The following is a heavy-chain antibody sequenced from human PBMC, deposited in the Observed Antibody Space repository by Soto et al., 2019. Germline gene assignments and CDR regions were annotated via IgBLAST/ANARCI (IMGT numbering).Heavy chain of an antibody. CDR3: AKIICTTTSCPSYYYGMDV. Sequence: GGSLRLSCAASGFTFSSYALIWVRQAPGKGLQSVSSISGSGDATYYADAVKGRFTISRDNSKNTLYLQMSSLRVEDTAVYYCAKIICTTTSCPSYYYGMDVWGQGTTVTVSS. CDR2: ISGSGDAT. V-gene: IGHV3-23*01. D-gene: IGHD2-2*01. CDR1: GFTFSSYA. J-gene: IGHJ6*02.